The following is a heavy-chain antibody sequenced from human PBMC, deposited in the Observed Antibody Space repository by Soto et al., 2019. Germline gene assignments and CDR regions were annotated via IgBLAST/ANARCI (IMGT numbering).Heavy chain of an antibody. D-gene: IGHD6-13*01. CDR2: IKSKTDGETT. CDR3: TTDSEEQQLAFDY. J-gene: IGHJ4*02. CDR1: GFTFSNAW. V-gene: IGHV3-15*07. Sequence: GGSLRLSCAASGFTFSNAWMNRVRQAPGKGLEWVGRIKSKTDGETTDYAAPVKGRFTISRDDSKNTLYLQMNSLKTEDTAVYYCTTDSEEQQLAFDYWGQGTLVTVSS.